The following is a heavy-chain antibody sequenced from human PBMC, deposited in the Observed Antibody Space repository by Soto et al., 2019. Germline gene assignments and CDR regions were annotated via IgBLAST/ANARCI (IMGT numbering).Heavy chain of an antibody. CDR2: ISSDGSNK. CDR1: GFTFSSYA. Sequence: QVQLVESGGGVVQPGRSLRLSCAASGFTFSSYAMHWVRQAPGKGLEWVAGISSDGSNKYYADSVKGRFTISRDNSKNTLYLQMNSLRAEDTAVYYCARDWSDTVTIYGNTWFDHWGQGTLVTVSS. CDR3: ARDWSDTVTIYGNTWFDH. D-gene: IGHD4-4*01. J-gene: IGHJ5*02. V-gene: IGHV3-30-3*01.